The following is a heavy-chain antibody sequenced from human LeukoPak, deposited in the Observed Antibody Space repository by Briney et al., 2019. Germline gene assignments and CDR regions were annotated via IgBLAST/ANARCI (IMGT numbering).Heavy chain of an antibody. CDR2: INSGNGNT. D-gene: IGHD6-19*01. CDR1: GFTFTSYA. J-gene: IGHJ4*02. V-gene: IGHV1-3*01. Sequence: GGSLRLSCAASGFTFTSYAMHWVRQAPGQRLEWMGWINSGNGNTKYSQKFQGRVTITRDTSASTAYMELSSLRSEDTAVYYCARPVMYSSGAFDYWGQGTLVTVSS. CDR3: ARPVMYSSGAFDY.